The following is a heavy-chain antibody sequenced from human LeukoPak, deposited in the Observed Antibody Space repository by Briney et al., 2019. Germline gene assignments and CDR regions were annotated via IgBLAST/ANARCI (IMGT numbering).Heavy chain of an antibody. J-gene: IGHJ5*02. D-gene: IGHD1-26*01. CDR1: GWSFSGYY. Sequence: SETLSLTCAAYGWSFSGYYLSWIRQPPGKGLEWIGEINHSGSTNYNPSPKSRVTISVDTSKNQFSLKLSSVTAADTAVYYCARGSDHWFEPWGQGTLVTVSS. V-gene: IGHV4-34*01. CDR3: ARGSDHWFEP. CDR2: INHSGST.